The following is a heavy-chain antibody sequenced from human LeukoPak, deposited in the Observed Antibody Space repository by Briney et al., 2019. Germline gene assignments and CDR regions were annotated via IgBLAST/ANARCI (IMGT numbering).Heavy chain of an antibody. CDR2: IYYSGST. D-gene: IGHD3-22*01. J-gene: IGHJ4*02. Sequence: SETLSLTCTVSGGSISSYYWSWIRQPPGKGLEWIGYIYYSGSTNYNPSLKSRVTISVDTSKNQFSLKLSSVTAADTAVYYCASGEYYYDSSGYYISTYYFDYWGQGTLVTVSS. CDR3: ASGEYYYDSSGYYISTYYFDY. CDR1: GGSISSYY. V-gene: IGHV4-59*01.